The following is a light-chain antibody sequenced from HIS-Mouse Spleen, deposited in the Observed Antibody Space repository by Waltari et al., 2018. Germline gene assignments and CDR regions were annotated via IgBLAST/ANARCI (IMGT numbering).Light chain of an antibody. V-gene: IGLV1-47*01. CDR2: RNN. Sequence: QSVLTQPPSASGTPGQRVTIPCSARSPNTGSNYVYWSQHLPGTAPKLLIYRNNQRPSGVPDRFSGSKSGTSASLAISGLRSEDEADYYCAAWDDSLSGPVFGGGTKLTVL. CDR1: SPNTGSNY. J-gene: IGLJ3*02. CDR3: AAWDDSLSGPV.